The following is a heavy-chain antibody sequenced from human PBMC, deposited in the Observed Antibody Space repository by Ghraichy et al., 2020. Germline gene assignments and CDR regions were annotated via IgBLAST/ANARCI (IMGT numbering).Heavy chain of an antibody. J-gene: IGHJ4*02. D-gene: IGHD3-22*01. Sequence: SETLSLTCTVSGGSINSGDHYWNWIRQHPGKGLEWIGEIIHSGSTTYNPSLKSRVTMSVDTSKDHFSLKLTSVTAADTAVYYCAGTHYYDSSLKVVDYWGQGTLVTVSS. V-gene: IGHV4-34*12. CDR1: GGSINSGDHY. CDR2: IIHSGST. CDR3: AGTHYYDSSLKVVDY.